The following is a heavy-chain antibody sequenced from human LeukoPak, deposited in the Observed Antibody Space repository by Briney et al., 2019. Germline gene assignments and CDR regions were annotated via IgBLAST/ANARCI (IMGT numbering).Heavy chain of an antibody. CDR2: ISWDGGST. Sequence: GGSLRLSCAASGFTFDDYTMHWVRQAPGKGLEWVSLISWDGGSTYYADSVKGRFTISRDNSKNSLYLQMNSLRTEDTALYYCAKDSSGWYGPGYFDYWGQGTLVTVSS. V-gene: IGHV3-43*01. J-gene: IGHJ4*02. CDR3: AKDSSGWYGPGYFDY. CDR1: GFTFDDYT. D-gene: IGHD6-19*01.